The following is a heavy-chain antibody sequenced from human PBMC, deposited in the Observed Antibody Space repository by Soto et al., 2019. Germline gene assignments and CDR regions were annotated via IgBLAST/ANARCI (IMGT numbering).Heavy chain of an antibody. V-gene: IGHV4-34*01. Sequence: ASETLSLTCAVSGESVDGLYWSWMRQPPGKGLEWIGEILHSGSSTYTPSLESRVTISVDTSKNEFSLKMTSVTAADTAVYYCARGFGNYDSSRYWGQGTLVTVSS. CDR2: ILHSGSS. CDR3: ARGFGNYDSSRY. CDR1: GESVDGLY. D-gene: IGHD3-22*01. J-gene: IGHJ4*01.